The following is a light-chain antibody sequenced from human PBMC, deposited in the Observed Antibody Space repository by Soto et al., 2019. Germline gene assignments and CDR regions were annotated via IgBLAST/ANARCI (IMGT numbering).Light chain of an antibody. J-gene: IGLJ1*01. CDR2: DVS. CDR1: SSDVGGYNY. V-gene: IGLV2-14*01. CDR3: SSYTSSSFYV. Sequence: QSALTQPASVSGSPGQSITISCTGTSSDVGGYNYVSWYQQHPGKAPKLMIYDVSNRPSGVSNRFSGSKSGNTASLYISGLQAEDEADYYCSSYTSSSFYVFGTGTKLTVL.